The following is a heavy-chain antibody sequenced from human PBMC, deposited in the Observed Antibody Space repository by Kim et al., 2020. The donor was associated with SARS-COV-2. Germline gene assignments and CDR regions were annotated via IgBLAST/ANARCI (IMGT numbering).Heavy chain of an antibody. J-gene: IGHJ6*02. V-gene: IGHV3-11*04. CDR3: ARARGIAAAANYYGMDV. D-gene: IGHD6-13*01. Sequence: VNGRFTNSRANAKNQLYLQMNGLRAEDTAVYYCARARGIAAAANYYGMDVWGQGTTVTVSS.